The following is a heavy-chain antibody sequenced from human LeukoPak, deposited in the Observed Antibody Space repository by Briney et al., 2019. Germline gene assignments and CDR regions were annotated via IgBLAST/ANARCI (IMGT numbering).Heavy chain of an antibody. CDR2: IIPIFGTA. V-gene: IGHV1-69*13. J-gene: IGHJ6*02. D-gene: IGHD3-3*01. CDR1: GGTFSSYA. Sequence: SVKVSCKASGGTFSSYAISWVRQAPGQGLEWMGGIIPIFGTANYAQKFQGRVTITADESTSTAYMELSSLRSEDTAVYYCARKTYDFWSGYKVLYYYYYGMDVWGRGTTVTVSS. CDR3: ARKTYDFWSGYKVLYYYYYGMDV.